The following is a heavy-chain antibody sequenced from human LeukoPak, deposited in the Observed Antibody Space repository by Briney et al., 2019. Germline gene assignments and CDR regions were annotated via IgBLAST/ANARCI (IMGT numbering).Heavy chain of an antibody. J-gene: IGHJ4*02. D-gene: IGHD3-10*01. V-gene: IGHV3-23*01. CDR3: AKGDGSGSYYNDFDY. CDR2: ISGSGGST. CDR1: GFTFSGYA. Sequence: GGSLRLSCAASGFTFSGYAMTWVRQAPGKGLEWVSAISGSGGSTYYADSVKGRFTISRDNSKNTLYLQMNSLRAGDTAVYYCAKGDGSGSYYNDFDYWGQGTLVTVSS.